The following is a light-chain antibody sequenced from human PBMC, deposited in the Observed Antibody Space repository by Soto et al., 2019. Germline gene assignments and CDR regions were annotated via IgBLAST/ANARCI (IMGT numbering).Light chain of an antibody. Sequence: IRMTQSPSSLSASVGDRVTITCQASQDLSIYLNWYQQRSGEAPKLLIYDASNLETGVPSRFSGAGSGTDFTFTIRSLQPEDIATYYCQQYDNVPFTFGPGTKVDIK. CDR3: QQYDNVPFT. V-gene: IGKV1-33*01. J-gene: IGKJ3*01. CDR2: DAS. CDR1: QDLSIY.